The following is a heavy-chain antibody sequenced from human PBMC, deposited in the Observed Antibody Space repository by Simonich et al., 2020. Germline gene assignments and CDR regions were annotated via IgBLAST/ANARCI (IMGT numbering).Heavy chain of an antibody. Sequence: VQVVGFGGGLVQAGGVLGPSRAAPGITVRRLWRGWGRQAPGKGVEGEANIKQDGSERYDGDSAKDRFTISRDNAKNSLYLQMNSLRAEDTAVYYCAREYSSSSDPYWYFDLWGRGTLVTVSS. CDR3: AREYSSSSDPYWYFDL. J-gene: IGHJ2*01. CDR1: GITVRRLW. V-gene: IGHV3-7*01. D-gene: IGHD6-6*01. CDR2: IKQDGSER.